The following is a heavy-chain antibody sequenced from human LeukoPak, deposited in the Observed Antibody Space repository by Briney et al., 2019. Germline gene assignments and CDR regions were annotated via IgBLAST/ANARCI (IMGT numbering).Heavy chain of an antibody. Sequence: SETLSLTCAVYGGSFSGYYWSWIRQPPGKGLEWIGEINHSGSTNYNPSLKSRVTISVDTSKNQFSLKLSSVTVADTAVYYCARVGGYYYYYGMDVWGQGTTVTVSS. D-gene: IGHD3-16*01. CDR1: GGSFSGYY. V-gene: IGHV4-34*01. CDR3: ARVGGYYYYYGMDV. CDR2: INHSGST. J-gene: IGHJ6*02.